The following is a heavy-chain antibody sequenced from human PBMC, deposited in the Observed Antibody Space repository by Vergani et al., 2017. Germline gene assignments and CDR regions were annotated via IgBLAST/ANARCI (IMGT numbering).Heavy chain of an antibody. J-gene: IGHJ4*02. Sequence: EVQLVESGGGLVQPGGSLRLSCSASGFTFSSNAMQWVRQAPGKGLEYVSVISSNGGSTYYADSVKGRFTISRDNSKNTLYLQMSSLRAEDTAVYYCVNFINDYWGQGTLVTVSS. CDR3: VNFINDY. CDR2: ISSNGGST. CDR1: GFTFSSNA. V-gene: IGHV3-64D*06.